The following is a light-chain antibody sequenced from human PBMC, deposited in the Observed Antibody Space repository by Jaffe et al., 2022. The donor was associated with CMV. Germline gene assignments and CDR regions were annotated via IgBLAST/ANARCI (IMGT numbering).Light chain of an antibody. J-gene: IGLJ2*01. CDR2: DLS. Sequence: QSALTQPASVSGSPGQSITISCTGTSSDVGHYSYVSWYQQHPGKAPKLVIYDLSNRPSGVSNRFSGSRSGNTASLTISGLQAEDEADYYCSSYATTSTLLFGGGTKLTVL. CDR3: SSYATTSTLL. V-gene: IGLV2-14*03. CDR1: SSDVGHYSY.